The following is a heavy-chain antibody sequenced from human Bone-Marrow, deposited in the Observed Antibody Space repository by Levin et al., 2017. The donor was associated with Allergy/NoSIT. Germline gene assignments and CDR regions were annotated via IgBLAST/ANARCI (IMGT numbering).Heavy chain of an antibody. CDR1: GFTFSSYG. CDR2: ISYDGSNK. D-gene: IGHD4-17*01. J-gene: IGHJ6*02. Sequence: LSLTCAASGFTFSSYGMHWVRQAPGKGLEWVAVISYDGSNKYYADSVKGRFTISRDNSKNTLYLQMNSLRAEDTAVYYCAKDFDYGDPIYYYYGMDVWGQGTTVTVSS. V-gene: IGHV3-30*18. CDR3: AKDFDYGDPIYYYYGMDV.